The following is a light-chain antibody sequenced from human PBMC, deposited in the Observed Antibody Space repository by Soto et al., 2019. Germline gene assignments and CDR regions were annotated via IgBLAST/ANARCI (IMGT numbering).Light chain of an antibody. CDR3: AAWDDGLRGAL. J-gene: IGLJ2*01. V-gene: IGLV1-44*01. CDR1: SSNIGSNN. Sequence: QSVLTQPPSASGTPGQRVTISCSGSSSNIGSNNVNWYQQLPGTAPKLLIYSNNQRPSGVPDRFSGSKSGTSASLAISGLQSKDEAAYYCAAWDDGLRGALFGGGTKVTVL. CDR2: SNN.